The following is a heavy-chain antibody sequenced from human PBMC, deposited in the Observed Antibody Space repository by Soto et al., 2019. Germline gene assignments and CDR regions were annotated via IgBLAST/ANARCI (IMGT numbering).Heavy chain of an antibody. V-gene: IGHV1-69*13. D-gene: IGHD3-22*01. J-gene: IGHJ5*02. CDR1: GGTFSSYA. CDR2: IIPIFGTA. CDR3: ASAAVSNYYDSSGYLNWFDP. Sequence: SVKVSCKASGGTFSSYAISWVRQAPGQGLEWMGGIIPIFGTANYAQKVQGRVTITADESTSTAYMELSSLRSEDTAVYYCASAAVSNYYDSSGYLNWFDPWGQGTLVTVSS.